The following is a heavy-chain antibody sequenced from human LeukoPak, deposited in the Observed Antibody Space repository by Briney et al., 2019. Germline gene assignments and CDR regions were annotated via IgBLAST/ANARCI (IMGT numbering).Heavy chain of an antibody. CDR3: ARGRYGSGSYYKGWFDP. Sequence: SETLSLTCAVYGGSFRGYYWSWIRQPPGKGLEWIGEINHSGSTNYNPSLKSRVTISVDTSKNQFSLKLSSVTAADTAVYYCARGRYGSGSYYKGWFDPWGQGTLVTVSS. D-gene: IGHD3-10*01. J-gene: IGHJ5*02. CDR2: INHSGST. CDR1: GGSFRGYY. V-gene: IGHV4-34*01.